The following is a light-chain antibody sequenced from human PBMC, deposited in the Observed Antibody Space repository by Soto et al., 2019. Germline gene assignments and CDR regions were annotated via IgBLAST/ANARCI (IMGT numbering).Light chain of an antibody. CDR2: KAS. Sequence: DIQMTQSPSTLSASVGDRVTITCRASQSISSWLAWYQQEPGKPPKLLIYKASSLESGVPSRFGGSGSGTEGTLTISSLQPDDFETYYCLQYNSYPWTFGQGTKVDIK. CDR3: LQYNSYPWT. CDR1: QSISSW. V-gene: IGKV1-5*03. J-gene: IGKJ1*01.